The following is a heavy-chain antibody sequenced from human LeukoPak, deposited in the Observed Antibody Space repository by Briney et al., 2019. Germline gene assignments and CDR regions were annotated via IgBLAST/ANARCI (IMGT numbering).Heavy chain of an antibody. CDR1: GGSVSSSSYY. CDR2: ICYSGST. V-gene: IGHV4-39*01. J-gene: IGHJ5*02. D-gene: IGHD2-15*01. Sequence: SETLSLTCTVSGGSVSSSSYYWGWIRQPPGKGLEWIGSICYSGSTYYNPSLKSRVTISVDTSKNQFSLKLSSVTAADTAVYYCARPLGYCSGGSCLNWFDPWGQGTLVTVSS. CDR3: ARPLGYCSGGSCLNWFDP.